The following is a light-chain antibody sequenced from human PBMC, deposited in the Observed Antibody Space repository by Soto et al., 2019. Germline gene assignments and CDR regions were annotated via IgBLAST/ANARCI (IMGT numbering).Light chain of an antibody. Sequence: EIVLTQSPATLSLSPGERATLSYRASQSVSSYLAWYQQKPGQAPRLLIYDTSNRATGIPARFSGSGSETDFTLTISSLEPEDFAVYYCQQRGSWPRTFGQGTKVEVK. CDR1: QSVSSY. V-gene: IGKV3-11*01. J-gene: IGKJ1*01. CDR2: DTS. CDR3: QQRGSWPRT.